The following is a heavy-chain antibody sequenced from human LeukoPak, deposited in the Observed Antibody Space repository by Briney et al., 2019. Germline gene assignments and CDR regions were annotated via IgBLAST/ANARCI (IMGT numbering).Heavy chain of an antibody. V-gene: IGHV4-59*12. CDR2: IYYSGST. Sequence: SETLSLTCTVSGGSISSYYWSWIRQPPGKGLEWIGYIYYSGSTNYNPSLKSRVTISVDTSKNQFSLKLSSVTAADTAVYYCARGYWFDYWGQGTLVTVSS. CDR3: ARGYWFDY. J-gene: IGHJ4*02. D-gene: IGHD3-10*01. CDR1: GGSISSYY.